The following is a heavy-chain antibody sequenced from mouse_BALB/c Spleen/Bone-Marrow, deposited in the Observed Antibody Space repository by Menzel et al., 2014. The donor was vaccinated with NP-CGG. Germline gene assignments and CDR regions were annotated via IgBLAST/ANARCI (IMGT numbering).Heavy chain of an antibody. V-gene: IGHV1-69*02. CDR1: GYTFTSYW. CDR3: ALIYYGNYDYAMDY. CDR2: IDPSDSYT. Sequence: QVQLQQSGAELVKPGASVKLSCKAPGYTFTSYWMHWVKQGPGQGLEWIGEIDPSDSYTNYNQKFKGKATLTVDKSSSTAYMQLSSLTSEDSAVYYCALIYYGNYDYAMDYWGQGTSVTVSS. D-gene: IGHD2-1*01. J-gene: IGHJ4*01.